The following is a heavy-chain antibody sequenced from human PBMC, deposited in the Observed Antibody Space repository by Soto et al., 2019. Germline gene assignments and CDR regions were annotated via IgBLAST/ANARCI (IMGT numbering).Heavy chain of an antibody. Sequence: EVQLLESGGGLVQPGGSLRLSCAASGFTFSSYAMRWVRQAPGKGLEWVSAISGSGGRTHYADSVKGRFTISRDNSKNTLFLQMNSLRAEDTAVYYCAKGGIQLCLEYVDYWGQGTLVTVSS. J-gene: IGHJ4*02. CDR3: AKGGIQLCLEYVDY. CDR1: GFTFSSYA. V-gene: IGHV3-23*01. D-gene: IGHD5-18*01. CDR2: ISGSGGRT.